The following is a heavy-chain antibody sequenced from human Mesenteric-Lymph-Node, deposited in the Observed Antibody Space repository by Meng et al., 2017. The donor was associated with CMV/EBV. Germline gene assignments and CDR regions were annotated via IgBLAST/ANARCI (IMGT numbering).Heavy chain of an antibody. Sequence: GESLKISCGASGLTVWGSSMSWVRQPPGRGLEWVSAIYSGGSTNYADSVEGRFTISRDNSQNTLYLQVNSLKPDDTAVYYCARTTLPKGYSSLFVFDLWGQGTMVTVSS. CDR1: GLTVWGSS. D-gene: IGHD4-23*01. V-gene: IGHV3-66*02. J-gene: IGHJ3*01. CDR3: ARTTLPKGYSSLFVFDL. CDR2: IYSGGST.